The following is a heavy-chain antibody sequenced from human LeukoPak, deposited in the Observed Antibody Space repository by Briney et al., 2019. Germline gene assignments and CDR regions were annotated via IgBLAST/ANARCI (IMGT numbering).Heavy chain of an antibody. D-gene: IGHD3-10*01. J-gene: IGHJ4*02. V-gene: IGHV4-59*01. CDR2: IYYSGST. CDR1: GGSISGYY. Sequence: PSETLSLTCSVSGGSISGYYWNWIRQPPGKRLEFIGYIYYSGSTNYNPSLKSRVTISVDTSKNQFSLKLSSVTAADTAVYYCARHVVPLDWGQGTLVTVSS. CDR3: ARHVVPLD.